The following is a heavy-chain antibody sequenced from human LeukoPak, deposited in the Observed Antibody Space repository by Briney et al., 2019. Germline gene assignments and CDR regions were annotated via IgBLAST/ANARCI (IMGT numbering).Heavy chain of an antibody. D-gene: IGHD4-23*01. CDR2: IYYSAST. CDR1: GGSISSYY. Sequence: SETLSLTCTVSGGSISSYYWSWIRQPPGKGLEWIGYIYYSASTNYHPSLKSRVTISVDTSKNQFSLKLSSVTAADTAVYYCARVQAYGGKGYFDYWGQGTLVTVSS. J-gene: IGHJ4*02. V-gene: IGHV4-59*01. CDR3: ARVQAYGGKGYFDY.